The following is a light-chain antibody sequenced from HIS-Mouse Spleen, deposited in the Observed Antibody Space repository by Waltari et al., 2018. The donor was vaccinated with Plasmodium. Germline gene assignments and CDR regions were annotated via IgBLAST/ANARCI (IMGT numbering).Light chain of an antibody. V-gene: IGKV1-33*01. CDR3: QQLNSYPPIT. Sequence: IQITQSPSSLSASGGARVNIHCQASQDISNYLNWYQQKPGKAPKLLIYDASNLETGVPSRFSGSGSGTDFTFTISSLQPEDIATYYCQQLNSYPPITFGQGTRLEIK. CDR2: DAS. J-gene: IGKJ5*01. CDR1: QDISNY.